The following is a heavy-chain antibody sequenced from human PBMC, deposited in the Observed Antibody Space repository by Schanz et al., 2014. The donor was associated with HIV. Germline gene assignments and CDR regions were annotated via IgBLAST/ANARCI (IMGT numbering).Heavy chain of an antibody. CDR2: ISYDGTNK. J-gene: IGHJ6*02. D-gene: IGHD3-22*01. V-gene: IGHV3-30*18. CDR1: GFTFDSYG. Sequence: QVQLVESGGGVVQPGRSLRLSCAASGFTFDSYGIHWVRQAPGKGLEWVAVISYDGTNKKFADSVKGRFTISRDNSKNTLYLQMKSLRPEDTAVYYCAKDRNWYDSRYRGKGNYYYYYGMDVWGQGTTVTVSS. CDR3: AKDRNWYDSRYRGKGNYYYYYGMDV.